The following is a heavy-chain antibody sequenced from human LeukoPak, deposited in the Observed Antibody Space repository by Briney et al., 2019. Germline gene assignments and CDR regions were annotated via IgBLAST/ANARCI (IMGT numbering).Heavy chain of an antibody. CDR1: GGSISSGTYY. V-gene: IGHV4-39*07. J-gene: IGHJ2*01. Sequence: PSETLSLTCTVSGGSISSGTYYWGWVRQPPGEGLEWIGFIYHSGSTYYTPSLKSRVTISVDTSRNQFSLKLSSVTAADTAVYYCAREPTEWLITEHWYFDLWGRGTLVTVSS. CDR2: IYHSGST. D-gene: IGHD3-3*01. CDR3: AREPTEWLITEHWYFDL.